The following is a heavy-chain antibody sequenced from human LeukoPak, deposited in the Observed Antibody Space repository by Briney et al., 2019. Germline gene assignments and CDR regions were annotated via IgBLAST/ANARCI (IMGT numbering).Heavy chain of an antibody. CDR1: GFTFDDYA. Sequence: GGSLRLSCAASGFTFDDYAMHWVRQAPGKGLEWVSGISWNSGSIGYADSVKGRFTISRDNAKNSLYLQMNSLRAEDTALYFCAAIMVRGVTNWGQGTLVTVSS. J-gene: IGHJ4*02. D-gene: IGHD3-10*01. V-gene: IGHV3-9*01. CDR3: AAIMVRGVTN. CDR2: ISWNSGSI.